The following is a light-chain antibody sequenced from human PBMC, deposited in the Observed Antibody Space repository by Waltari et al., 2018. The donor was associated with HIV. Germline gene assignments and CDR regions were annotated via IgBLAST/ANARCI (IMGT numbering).Light chain of an antibody. CDR1: RSAVGAYDY. V-gene: IGLV2-14*03. J-gene: IGLJ2*01. Sequence: QSALTQPASVSGSPGQSITISCIGSRSAVGAYDYSSWYHHHPANAPKLFLYDVTHRPSGISARFSGSKSGNTASLTISGLQADDEADYYCGSYTTTSTLGVFGGGTKLTVL. CDR3: GSYTTTSTLGV. CDR2: DVT.